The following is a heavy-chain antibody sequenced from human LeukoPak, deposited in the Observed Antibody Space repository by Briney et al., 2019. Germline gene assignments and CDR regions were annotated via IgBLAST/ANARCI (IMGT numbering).Heavy chain of an antibody. CDR2: IKSKSDGGTT. D-gene: IGHD2-2*01. CDR1: GFTFSNAW. Sequence: GGSLRLSCAASGFTFSNAWMSRVRQAPGKGLEWVGRIKSKSDGGTTDYAAPVKGRFTISRDDSKNTLYLQMNSLKTEDTAVYYCTTKPCSSTSCYYYYGMDVWGKGTTVTVSS. V-gene: IGHV3-15*01. CDR3: TTKPCSSTSCYYYYGMDV. J-gene: IGHJ6*04.